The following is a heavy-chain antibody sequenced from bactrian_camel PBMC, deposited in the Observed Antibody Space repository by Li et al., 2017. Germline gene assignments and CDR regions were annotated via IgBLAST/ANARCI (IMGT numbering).Heavy chain of an antibody. CDR1: GFTFDASE. Sequence: VQLVESGGGSVKAGGSLRLSCADSGFTFDASEMGWYRQAQGKGLEWVSSIESDGGRTSYADSVQGRFTISRDNAKNTLYLQLNALKSEDTAMYYCARTPPKFVPPRPLGRGTQVTVS. J-gene: IGHJ4*01. V-gene: IGHV3-1*01. CDR2: IESDGGRT.